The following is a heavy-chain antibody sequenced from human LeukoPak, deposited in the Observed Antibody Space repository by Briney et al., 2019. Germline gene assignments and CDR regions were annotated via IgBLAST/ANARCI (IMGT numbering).Heavy chain of an antibody. D-gene: IGHD5-12*01. CDR2: INPNSGGT. V-gene: IGHV1-2*02. J-gene: IGHJ4*02. Sequence: ASVKVSCKASGYTFTGYYMHWARQAPGQGLEWTGWINPNSGGTNYAQKFQGRVTMTRDTSISTAYMELSRLRSDDTAVYYCARLSYSGYDHYFDYWGQGTLVTVSS. CDR3: ARLSYSGYDHYFDY. CDR1: GYTFTGYY.